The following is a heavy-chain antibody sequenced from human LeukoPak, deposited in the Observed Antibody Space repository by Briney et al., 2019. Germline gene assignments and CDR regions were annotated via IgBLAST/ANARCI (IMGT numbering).Heavy chain of an antibody. CDR3: VQGHSSGWYWLDP. J-gene: IGHJ5*02. V-gene: IGHV3-23*01. CDR2: ISGSGGST. D-gene: IGHD6-19*01. CDR1: EFTFSSYA. Sequence: PGGSLRLSCAASEFTFSSYAMSWVRQAPGKGLEWVSTISGSGGSTYYADSVKGRFTIFRDNSINTLYLRMNSLRGEDTAVYYCVQGHSSGWYWLDPWGQGTLVTVSS.